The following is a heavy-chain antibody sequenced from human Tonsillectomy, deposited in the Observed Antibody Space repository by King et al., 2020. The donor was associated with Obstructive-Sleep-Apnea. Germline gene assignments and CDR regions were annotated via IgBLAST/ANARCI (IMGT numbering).Heavy chain of an antibody. Sequence: QLVQSGAEVKKPGSSVKVSCKASAGTFSSYAISWVRQAPGQGLEWMGGIIPIFVTVNYAQKFQGRVTITADESTSTAYMELSSLRSEDTAVYYCARSGYGSGSYYAAFDIWGQGTMVTVSS. CDR3: ARSGYGSGSYYAAFDI. V-gene: IGHV1-69*01. CDR2: IIPIFVTV. D-gene: IGHD3-10*01. J-gene: IGHJ3*02. CDR1: AGTFSSYA.